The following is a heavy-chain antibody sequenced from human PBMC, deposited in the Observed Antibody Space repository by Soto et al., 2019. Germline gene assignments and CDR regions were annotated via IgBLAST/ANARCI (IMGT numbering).Heavy chain of an antibody. J-gene: IGHJ5*02. V-gene: IGHV4-59*08. D-gene: IGHD1-20*01. Sequence: SETLSLTCTFSGFSISSDNWSWIRQPPGKGLEWIGYIYYSGSTNYNPSLKSRVTISIDTSKNQFSLKLSSVTAADTAVYYCARQEYNWNDWFDPWGQGTLVTVSS. CDR1: GFSISSDN. CDR2: IYYSGST. CDR3: ARQEYNWNDWFDP.